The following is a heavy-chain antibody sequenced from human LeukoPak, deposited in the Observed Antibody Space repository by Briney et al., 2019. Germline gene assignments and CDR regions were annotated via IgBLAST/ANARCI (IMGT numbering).Heavy chain of an antibody. Sequence: ASVKVSCKVSGYTLTELSMHWVRQAPGKGLEWMGGFDPEDGETIYAQKFQGRVTMTEDTSTDTAYMELSSLRSEDTAVYYCARTKIAVAGDYYYGMDVWGQGTTVTVSS. J-gene: IGHJ6*02. CDR1: GYTLTELS. D-gene: IGHD6-19*01. CDR3: ARTKIAVAGDYYYGMDV. V-gene: IGHV1-24*01. CDR2: FDPEDGET.